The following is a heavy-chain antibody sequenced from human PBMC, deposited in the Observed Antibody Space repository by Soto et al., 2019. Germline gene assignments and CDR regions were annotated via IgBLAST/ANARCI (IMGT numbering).Heavy chain of an antibody. CDR3: ARSPNYYYYGFDV. J-gene: IGHJ6*02. V-gene: IGHV4-61*08. CDR1: GGSVSSGDYF. D-gene: IGHD3-10*01. CDR2: IYYSGST. Sequence: TLSLTCTVSGGSVSSGDYFWSWLRQSPGKRLEWIAYIYYSGSTNYNPSLKSRATISVDTSKSQVSLTLTSMTAADAALYYCARSPNYYYYGFDVWGQGTAVTVSS.